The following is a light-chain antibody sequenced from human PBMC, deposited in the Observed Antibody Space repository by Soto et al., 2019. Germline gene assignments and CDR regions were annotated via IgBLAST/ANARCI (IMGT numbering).Light chain of an antibody. J-gene: IGLJ2*01. V-gene: IGLV1-40*01. CDR1: SSNIGAGYA. CDR2: DSD. Sequence: QSVLTQPPSVSGAQGQRVTISCTGSSSNIGAGYAVHWYQQRPGTAPKLLISDSDNRPSGGPDRFSGSKSGTSASLAITGLQAEDEADYYCQSYDNSHDWDVIFGGGTKLTVL. CDR3: QSYDNSHDWDVI.